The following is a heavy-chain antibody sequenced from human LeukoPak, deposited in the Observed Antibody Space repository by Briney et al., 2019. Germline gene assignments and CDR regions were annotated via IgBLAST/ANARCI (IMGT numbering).Heavy chain of an antibody. CDR1: GYSISSGYY. Sequence: SETLSLTCTVSGYSISSGYYWGWIRQPPGKGLEWIGSIYHSGSTYYNPSLKSRVTISVDTPKNQFSLKLSSVTAADTAVYYCARGGSLNWFDPWGQGTLVTVSS. V-gene: IGHV4-38-2*02. J-gene: IGHJ5*02. CDR3: ARGGSLNWFDP. D-gene: IGHD6-13*01. CDR2: IYHSGST.